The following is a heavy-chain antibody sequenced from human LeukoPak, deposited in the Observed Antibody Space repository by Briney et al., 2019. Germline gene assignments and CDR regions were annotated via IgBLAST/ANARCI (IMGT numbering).Heavy chain of an antibody. J-gene: IGHJ4*02. V-gene: IGHV4-34*01. Sequence: SETLSLTCAVYGGSFSGYYWSWIRQPPGKGLEWIGEINHSGSTNYNPSLKSRVTISVDTSKNQFSLRLSSVTAADTAVYYCARVTGYMTEDYFDYWGQGTLITVSS. CDR3: ARVTGYMTEDYFDY. D-gene: IGHD6-13*01. CDR2: INHSGST. CDR1: GGSFSGYY.